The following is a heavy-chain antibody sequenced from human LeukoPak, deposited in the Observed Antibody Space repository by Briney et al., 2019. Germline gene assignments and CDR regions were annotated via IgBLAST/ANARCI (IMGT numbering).Heavy chain of an antibody. V-gene: IGHV3-23*01. CDR3: AKDGNYYGSGRPYYFDY. J-gene: IGHJ4*02. CDR1: GFIFTNYA. Sequence: GGSLGLSCAASGFIFTNYAMIWVRQAPRRGLEWVSGISGSGGSTFYADSVKGRFTISRDNSKNTLYLQMNSLRAEDTAVYYCAKDGNYYGSGRPYYFDYWGQGIQVTVSS. CDR2: ISGSGGST. D-gene: IGHD3-10*01.